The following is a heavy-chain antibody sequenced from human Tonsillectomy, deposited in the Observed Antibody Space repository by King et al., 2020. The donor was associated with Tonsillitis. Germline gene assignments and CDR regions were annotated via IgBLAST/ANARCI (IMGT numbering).Heavy chain of an antibody. J-gene: IGHJ6*02. CDR2: INPNRGGT. CDR3: ARDPSTSCYSCYYYGMDV. Sequence: LVQSGAEVKKPGASVKVSCKASGYTFTGYYMHCVRQSPGQGLEWMGWINPNRGGTYYAQKFQGRGTMTRDTSISTAYMELSRLRSDDTAVYYCARDPSTSCYSCYYYGMDVWGQGTTVTVSS. CDR1: GYTFTGYY. V-gene: IGHV1-2*02. D-gene: IGHD2-2*02.